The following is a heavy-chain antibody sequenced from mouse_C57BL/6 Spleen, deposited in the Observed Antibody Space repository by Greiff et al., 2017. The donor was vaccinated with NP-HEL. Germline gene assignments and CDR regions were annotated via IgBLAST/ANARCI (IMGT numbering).Heavy chain of an antibody. J-gene: IGHJ4*01. CDR3: ARNYYGSSYGAMDY. CDR1: GYTFTSYW. CDR2: IHPNRGST. D-gene: IGHD1-1*01. V-gene: IGHV1-64*01. Sequence: VQLQQPGAELVKPGASVKLSCKASGYTFTSYWMHWVKQRPGQGLEWIGMIHPNRGSTNYNEKFKSKATLTVDKSSSTAYMQLSSLTSEDSAVYYCARNYYGSSYGAMDYWGQGTSVTVSS.